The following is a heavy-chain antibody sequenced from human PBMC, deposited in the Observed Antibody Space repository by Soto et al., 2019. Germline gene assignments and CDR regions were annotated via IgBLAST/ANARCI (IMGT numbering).Heavy chain of an antibody. D-gene: IGHD3-10*01. Sequence: GXSLRLSCAASGFTFSSYWLSWFRQAPGKGLEWLANIKQDGSEKYYVDSVKGRFTISRDNAKNSLYLQMNSLRAEDTAVYYCARLVRGVIIPNFDYWGQGTLVTVSS. CDR2: IKQDGSEK. V-gene: IGHV3-7*01. J-gene: IGHJ4*02. CDR1: GFTFSSYW. CDR3: ARLVRGVIIPNFDY.